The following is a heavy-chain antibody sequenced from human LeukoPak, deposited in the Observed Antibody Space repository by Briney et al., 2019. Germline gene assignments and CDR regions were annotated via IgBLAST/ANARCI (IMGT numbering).Heavy chain of an antibody. D-gene: IGHD1-1*01. V-gene: IGHV1-2*06. J-gene: IGHJ4*02. CDR3: ARDWNGLVDY. Sequence: ASVTVSCKASGYSFTGYYIHWVRQAPGQGLEWMGRINPNNGGTNSAQKFQGRVTMTRDTSISTAYMELSNLRSDGTAVYYCARDWNGLVDYWGQGTLVTVSS. CDR1: GYSFTGYY. CDR2: INPNNGGT.